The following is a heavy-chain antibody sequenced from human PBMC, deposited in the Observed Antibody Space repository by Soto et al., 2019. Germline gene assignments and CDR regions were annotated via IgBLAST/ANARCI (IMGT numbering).Heavy chain of an antibody. D-gene: IGHD1-20*01. Sequence: PSETLSLTCAVSGASISGSYYYWAWLRQSQRKGPEWIGSVFYTGFTSYNPSLESRVSVSVDTSKSQFSLKLSAVTAADTAVYYCATSQKGYNWNYFDHWGQGALVTVSS. V-gene: IGHV4-39*01. J-gene: IGHJ4*02. CDR3: ATSQKGYNWNYFDH. CDR1: GASISGSYYY. CDR2: VFYTGFT.